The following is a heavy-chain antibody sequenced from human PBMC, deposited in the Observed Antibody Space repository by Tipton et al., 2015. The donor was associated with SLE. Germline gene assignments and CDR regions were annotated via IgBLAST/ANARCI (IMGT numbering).Heavy chain of an antibody. CDR3: ARQRGYNYGLYNWFDP. Sequence: TLSLTCTVSNLYLINYYWSWVRQPPGKGLEWIGYIYYRGDTYYSPSLKSRVTISVDTSKNQFSLKLTSVTAADTAVYYCARQRGYNYGLYNWFDPWGQGTLVTVSS. CDR2: IYYRGDT. J-gene: IGHJ5*02. CDR1: NLYLINYY. D-gene: IGHD3/OR15-3a*01. V-gene: IGHV4-59*08.